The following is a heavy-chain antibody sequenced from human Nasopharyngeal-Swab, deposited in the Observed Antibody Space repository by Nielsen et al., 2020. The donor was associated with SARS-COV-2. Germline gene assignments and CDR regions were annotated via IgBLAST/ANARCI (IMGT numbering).Heavy chain of an antibody. J-gene: IGHJ6*01. CDR2: LGTAGDT. CDR3: SRVLSRNSPYGMDG. Sequence: GGSLRLSCAPSGFTFNDYDIYWVRQTAGSGLEWVSRLGTAGDTHYQDSVQGRFTISRENAKNDVFLQMDRLRVGDTGIYFCSRVLSRNSPYGMDGWGRGTQVTVSS. V-gene: IGHV3-13*01. CDR1: GFTFNDYD. D-gene: IGHD2-2*01.